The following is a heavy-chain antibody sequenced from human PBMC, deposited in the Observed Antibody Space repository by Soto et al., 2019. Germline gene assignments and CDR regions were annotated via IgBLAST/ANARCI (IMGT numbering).Heavy chain of an antibody. V-gene: IGHV4-59*01. CDR1: GGSISSYY. D-gene: IGHD6-13*01. Sequence: SETLSLTCTVSGGSISSYYWSWIRQPPGKGLEWIGYIYYSGSTNYNPSLKSRVTISVDTSKNQFSLKLSSVTAADTAVYYCARGRIAAAGTNFDYWGQGTLVTVSS. CDR3: ARGRIAAAGTNFDY. J-gene: IGHJ4*02. CDR2: IYYSGST.